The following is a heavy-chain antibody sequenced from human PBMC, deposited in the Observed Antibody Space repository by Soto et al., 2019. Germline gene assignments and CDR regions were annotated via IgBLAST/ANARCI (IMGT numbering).Heavy chain of an antibody. Sequence: XSVKGACKASGYTLTSYGIIWVRRSPGQGLEWMGWISAYNGNTNYAQKLQGRVTMTTDTSTSTAYMELRSLRSDDTAVYYCARGPSGSYSYYYGMDVWAQGTTVTVSS. CDR3: ARGPSGSYSYYYGMDV. J-gene: IGHJ6*02. CDR2: ISAYNGNT. V-gene: IGHV1-18*04. D-gene: IGHD3-10*01. CDR1: GYTLTSYG.